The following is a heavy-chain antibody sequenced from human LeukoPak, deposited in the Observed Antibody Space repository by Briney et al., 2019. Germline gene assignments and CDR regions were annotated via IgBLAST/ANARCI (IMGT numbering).Heavy chain of an antibody. CDR3: ARGQVSTVGQNWFDP. J-gene: IGHJ5*02. Sequence: GGSLRLSCVASGFTFTSYAMTWVRQAPGKGLEWVSVISGSGTSSYYADSVKGRFTISRDNSKNTLYLQMNSLRAEDTAVYYCARGQVSTVGQNWFDPWGQGTLVTVSS. CDR1: GFTFTSYA. D-gene: IGHD4-4*01. V-gene: IGHV3-23*01. CDR2: ISGSGTSS.